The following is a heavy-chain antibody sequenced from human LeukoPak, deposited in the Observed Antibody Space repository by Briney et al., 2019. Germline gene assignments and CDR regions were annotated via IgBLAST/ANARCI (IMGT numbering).Heavy chain of an antibody. J-gene: IGHJ3*02. CDR2: IYYSGST. V-gene: IGHV4-59*01. CDR3: ARLRRGFDISGYYAFDI. Sequence: PSETLSLTCTVSGGSISSYYWSWIRQPAGKGLEWIGYIYYSGSTNYNPSLRSRVTISVDTSKNQFSLKLTSVTAADTAVYYCARLRRGFDISGYYAFDIWGQGTMVTVSS. D-gene: IGHD3-22*01. CDR1: GGSISSYY.